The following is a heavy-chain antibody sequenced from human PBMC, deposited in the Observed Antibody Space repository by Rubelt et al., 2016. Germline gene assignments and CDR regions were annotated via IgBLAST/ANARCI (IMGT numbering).Heavy chain of an antibody. D-gene: IGHD4-17*01. CDR2: IYYSGNV. V-gene: IGHV4-59*01. Sequence: ESGPGLVKPSETLSLTCTVSGGSISNYYWSWIRQPPGDGLEWIGYIYYSGNVKYNPSLKSRVTMSVDTSKNQFSLNLRSVTAADTAVYYCASPRGSTDGALDIWGQGQWSPSLQ. J-gene: IGHJ3*02. CDR3: ASPRGSTDGALDI. CDR1: GGSISNYY.